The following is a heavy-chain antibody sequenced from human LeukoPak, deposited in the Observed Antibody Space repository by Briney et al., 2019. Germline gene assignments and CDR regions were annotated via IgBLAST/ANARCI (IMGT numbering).Heavy chain of an antibody. CDR1: GFTFDFSSSW. Sequence: GGSLRLSCAASGFTFDFSSSWMSWVRQAPGKGLEWVGNIQPDGSEQYPVDSVKGRFTISRDNSRKLLFLQMNSLRAEDTAVYYCARDPYSGSYGNYYYYFMDVWGKGTTVTISS. J-gene: IGHJ6*03. D-gene: IGHD1-26*01. CDR3: ARDPYSGSYGNYYYYFMDV. CDR2: IQPDGSEQ. V-gene: IGHV3-7*01.